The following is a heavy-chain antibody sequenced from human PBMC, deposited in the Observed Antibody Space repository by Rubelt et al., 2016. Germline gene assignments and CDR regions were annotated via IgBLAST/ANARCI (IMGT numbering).Heavy chain of an antibody. J-gene: IGHJ6*02. CDR2: IYHGGST. V-gene: IGHV4-4*02. CDR3: ARRSEFVHPYGMDV. D-gene: IGHD3-3*01. Sequence: GLECIGEIYHGGSTNYNPSLKSRVTISVEKSKNQFSLKRISVTAADTAVYYCARRSEFVHPYGMDVWGQGTTVTVSS.